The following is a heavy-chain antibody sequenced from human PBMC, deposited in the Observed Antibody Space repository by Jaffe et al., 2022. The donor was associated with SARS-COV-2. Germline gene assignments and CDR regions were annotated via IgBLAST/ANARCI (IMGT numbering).Heavy chain of an antibody. CDR2: IYYSGST. D-gene: IGHD1-7*01. CDR3: ARHLTGTWRGSWFDP. Sequence: QLQLQESGPGLVKPSETLSLTCTVSGGSISSSSYYWGWIRQPPGKGLEWIGSIYYSGSTYYNPSLKSRVTISVDTSKNQFSLKLSSVTAADTAVYYCARHLTGTWRGSWFDPWGQGTLVTVSS. CDR1: GGSISSSSYY. V-gene: IGHV4-39*01. J-gene: IGHJ5*02.